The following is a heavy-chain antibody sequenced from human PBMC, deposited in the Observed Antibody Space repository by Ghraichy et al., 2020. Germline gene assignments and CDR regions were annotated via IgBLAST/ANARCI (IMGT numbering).Heavy chain of an antibody. CDR2: ISGSSSYI. CDR1: GFTFSSYT. J-gene: IGHJ5*02. CDR3: ARDGYSSYNWFDP. D-gene: IGHD6-13*01. V-gene: IGHV3-21*01. Sequence: GESLNISCAASGFTFSSYTMNWVRQAPGKGLEWVSTISGSSSYIYYPESLKGRFTISRDNAKSSLYLQMNTLRAEDTAVYYCARDGYSSYNWFDPWGQGTLVTVSS.